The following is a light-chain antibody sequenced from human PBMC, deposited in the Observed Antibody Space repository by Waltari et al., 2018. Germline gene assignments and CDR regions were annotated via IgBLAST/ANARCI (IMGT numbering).Light chain of an antibody. CDR1: QNIRTY. CDR2: GAS. J-gene: IGKJ2*01. V-gene: IGKV1-39*01. Sequence: DIQMTQSPSSLSASIGDTITVTCRASQNIRTYLNWYQQKPAKAPKLLIFGASTLPRGVPSRFSGSASGTEFTLTVTNLQPDDFATYYCQHYNSFSHIYTFGQGTKLEI. CDR3: QHYNSFSHIYT.